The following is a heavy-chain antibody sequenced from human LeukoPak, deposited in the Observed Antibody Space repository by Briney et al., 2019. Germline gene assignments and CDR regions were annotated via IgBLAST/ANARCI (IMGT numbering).Heavy chain of an antibody. Sequence: RPSETLSLTCTVSGGSISNYYWSWIRQPPGKGLEWIGYIYYSGSTNYNPSLKSRVTISVDTSKNQFSLKLSSVTAADTAVYYCARGQWLVRDWGQGTLVTVSS. V-gene: IGHV4-59*01. CDR2: IYYSGST. D-gene: IGHD6-19*01. CDR1: GGSISNYY. CDR3: ARGQWLVRD. J-gene: IGHJ4*02.